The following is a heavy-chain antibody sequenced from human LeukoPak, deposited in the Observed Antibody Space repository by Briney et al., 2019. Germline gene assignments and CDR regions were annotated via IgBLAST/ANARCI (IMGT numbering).Heavy chain of an antibody. J-gene: IGHJ4*02. CDR1: GYTFTSYG. CDR2: ISAYNGNT. D-gene: IGHD3-22*01. V-gene: IGHV1-18*01. CDR3: ARGSTPSYYYDSSGHFDY. Sequence: ASVKVSCKASGYTFTSYGISWVRQAPGQGLEWMGWISAYNGNTNYAQKLQGRVTMTRDTSTSTVYMELSSLRSEDTAVYYCARGSTPSYYYDSSGHFDYWGQGTLVTVSS.